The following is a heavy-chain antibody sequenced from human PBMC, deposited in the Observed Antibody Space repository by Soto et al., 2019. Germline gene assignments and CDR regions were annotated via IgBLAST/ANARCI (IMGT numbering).Heavy chain of an antibody. D-gene: IGHD3-10*01. CDR3: ARDRAITMVRGVLTDGAFDI. Sequence: QVQLVQSGAEVKKPGASVKVSCKASGYTFTSYYMHWVRQAPGQGLEWMGIINPSGGSTSYAQKFQGRVTMTMDTSTSTVDMELSSLRSEDTAVYYCARDRAITMVRGVLTDGAFDIWGQGTMVTVSS. CDR1: GYTFTSYY. CDR2: INPSGGST. V-gene: IGHV1-46*01. J-gene: IGHJ3*02.